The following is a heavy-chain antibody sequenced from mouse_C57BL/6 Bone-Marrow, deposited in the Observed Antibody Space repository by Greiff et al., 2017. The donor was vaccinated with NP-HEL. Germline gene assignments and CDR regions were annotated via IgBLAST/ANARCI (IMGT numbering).Heavy chain of an antibody. D-gene: IGHD3-2*02. Sequence: VQLQQSGPELVKPGASVKIPCKASGYTFTDYNMDWVKQSHGKSLEWIGEINPNNGGPIYNQKFKGKATLTADKSSSTAYMELRSLTSEDTAVYYGARRAGSGYVNDAMDYWGQGTSVTVSS. CDR1: GYTFTDYN. J-gene: IGHJ4*01. CDR2: INPNNGGP. CDR3: ARRAGSGYVNDAMDY. V-gene: IGHV1-18*01.